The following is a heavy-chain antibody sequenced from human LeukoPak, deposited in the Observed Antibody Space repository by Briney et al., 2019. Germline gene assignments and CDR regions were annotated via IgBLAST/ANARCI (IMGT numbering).Heavy chain of an antibody. Sequence: SETPSLTCAVSGYSISSGYYWGWIWQPPGKGLEWIGSIYHSGTTYSNSSLKSRHTTSVDTSKNQFSLELNSVSTSDTAVYYCARRPSAGAFDMWRRSTMVTVSS. V-gene: IGHV4-38-2*01. CDR1: GYSISSGYY. J-gene: IGHJ3*02. CDR2: IYHSGTT. CDR3: ARRPSAGAFDM.